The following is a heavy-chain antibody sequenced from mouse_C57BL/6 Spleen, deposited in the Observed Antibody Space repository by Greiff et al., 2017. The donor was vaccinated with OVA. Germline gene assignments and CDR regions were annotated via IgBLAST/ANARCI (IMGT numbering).Heavy chain of an antibody. V-gene: IGHV7-3*01. CDR3: ARSDYPPYAMDY. D-gene: IGHD2-4*01. CDR1: GFTFTDYY. Sequence: DVMLVESGGGLVQPGGSLSLSCAASGFTFTDYYMSWVRQPPGKALEWLGFIRNKANGYTTEYSASVKGRFTISRDNSHSILYLKMNALRAEDSATYYCARSDYPPYAMDYWGQGTSVTVSS. J-gene: IGHJ4*01. CDR2: IRNKANGYTT.